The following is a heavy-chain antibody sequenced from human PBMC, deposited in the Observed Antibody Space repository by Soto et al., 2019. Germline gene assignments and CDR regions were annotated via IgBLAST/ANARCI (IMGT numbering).Heavy chain of an antibody. CDR1: GYSFTSYW. CDR2: IYPGDSDT. D-gene: IGHD2-15*01. V-gene: IGHV5-51*01. Sequence: ESLKISCKGSGYSFTSYWIGWVRQMPGKGLEWMGIIYPGDSDTRYSPSFQGQVTISADKSISTAYLQWSSLKASDTAMYYCARLFVYGGKGAPRWYFDYWGQGTLVTGSS. CDR3: ARLFVYGGKGAPRWYFDY. J-gene: IGHJ4*02.